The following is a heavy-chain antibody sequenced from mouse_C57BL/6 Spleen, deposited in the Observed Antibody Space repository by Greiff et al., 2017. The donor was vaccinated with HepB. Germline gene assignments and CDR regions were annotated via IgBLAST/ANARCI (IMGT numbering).Heavy chain of an antibody. J-gene: IGHJ2*01. D-gene: IGHD3-2*02. V-gene: IGHV7-1*01. CDR2: SRNKANDYTT. CDR1: GFTFSDFY. CDR3: ARDLDSSGYLDY. Sequence: EVKLEESGGGLVQSGRSLRLSCATSGFTFSDFYMEWVRQAPGKGLEWIAASRNKANDYTTEYSASVKGRFIVSRDTSQSILYLQMNALRAEDTAIYYCARDLDSSGYLDYWGQGTTLTVSS.